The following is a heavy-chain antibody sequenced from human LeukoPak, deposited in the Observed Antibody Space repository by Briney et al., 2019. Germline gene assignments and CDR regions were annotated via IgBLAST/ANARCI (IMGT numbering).Heavy chain of an antibody. V-gene: IGHV1-2*02. J-gene: IGHJ4*02. CDR2: INSNSGDT. CDR1: GYTFTAYF. Sequence: ASVKVSCKASGYTFTAYFIHWVRQAPGQGLEWMGWINSNSGDTGQAQQFQGRVTMTRDTSSTTVYIELNSLTSDDTAVYYCARLGPNYTGSGSYFDYWGQGTLLTVSS. CDR3: ARLGPNYTGSGSYFDY. D-gene: IGHD3-10*01.